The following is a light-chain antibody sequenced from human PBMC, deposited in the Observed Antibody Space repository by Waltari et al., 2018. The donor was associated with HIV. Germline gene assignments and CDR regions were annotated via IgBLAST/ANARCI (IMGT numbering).Light chain of an antibody. Sequence: EIVLTQSPATLSVSPGERATLSCRASQSVYNNLAWYQQKPGQVPRLLIYGASTRATGIPARFSGSGSGTEFTLTISSLQSEDFAVYYCHQYNFWPPLTFGGGTKVEIK. CDR2: GAS. CDR3: HQYNFWPPLT. V-gene: IGKV3-15*01. CDR1: QSVYNN. J-gene: IGKJ4*01.